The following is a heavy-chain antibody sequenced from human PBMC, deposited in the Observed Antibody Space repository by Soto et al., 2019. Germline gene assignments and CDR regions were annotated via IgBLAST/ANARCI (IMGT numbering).Heavy chain of an antibody. V-gene: IGHV1-69*02. Sequence: ASVKVSCEACGVTFSSYTSSWVRQAPGQGLEWMGRIIPILGIANYAQKFQGRVTITADKSTSTAYMELSSLRSEDTAVYYCARVGITNYFDYWGQGTLVTVSS. CDR1: GVTFSSYT. J-gene: IGHJ4*02. CDR3: ARVGITNYFDY. D-gene: IGHD3-16*01. CDR2: IIPILGIA.